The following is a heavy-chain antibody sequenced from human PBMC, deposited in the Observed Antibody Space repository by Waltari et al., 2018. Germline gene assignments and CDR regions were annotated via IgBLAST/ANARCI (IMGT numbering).Heavy chain of an antibody. CDR3: AKLSLNQEAVAGIMADY. V-gene: IGHV3-23*01. Sequence: EVQLLESGGGLVQPGGSLRLACAASGFTFTYYAINWVRQGPGRGLGWVSAISGTGDSTYYADSVRGRFTISRDNSKNTLYLQMNSLRVEDTATYYCAKLSLNQEAVAGIMADYWGQGTLVTVSS. CDR1: GFTFTYYA. J-gene: IGHJ4*02. D-gene: IGHD6-19*01. CDR2: ISGTGDST.